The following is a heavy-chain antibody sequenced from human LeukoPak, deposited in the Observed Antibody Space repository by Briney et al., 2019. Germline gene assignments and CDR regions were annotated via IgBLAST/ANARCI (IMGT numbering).Heavy chain of an antibody. Sequence: GGSLRRSCAASEFTFSLYAMNWVRQAPGKGLEWVSYINDVSGDIHYADSVKGRFTISRDNAKNTLYLQMNSLRAEDTAVYYCARDTYQPGRIDCWGQGTLVIVSS. CDR1: EFTFSLYA. J-gene: IGHJ4*02. CDR2: INDVSGDI. D-gene: IGHD1-14*01. CDR3: ARDTYQPGRIDC. V-gene: IGHV3-21*05.